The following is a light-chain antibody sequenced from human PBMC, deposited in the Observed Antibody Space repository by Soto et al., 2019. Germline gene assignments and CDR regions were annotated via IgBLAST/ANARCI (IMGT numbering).Light chain of an antibody. J-gene: IGLJ2*01. CDR2: EVR. CDR3: SSYTRSSTVV. CDR1: SSDDGGYNY. Sequence: QSVLTQPASVSGSPGQSITIPCTGSSSDDGGYNYVSWYQQHPGKAPTLMIYEVRNRPSGVSNRFSGSKSGNTASLTISGLQAEDEADYYCSSYTRSSTVVFGGGTKLTVL. V-gene: IGLV2-14*01.